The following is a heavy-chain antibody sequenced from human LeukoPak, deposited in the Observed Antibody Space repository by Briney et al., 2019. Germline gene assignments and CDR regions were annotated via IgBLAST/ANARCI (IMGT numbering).Heavy chain of an antibody. CDR1: GGSFSGYY. CDR2: INHSGST. Sequence: PSETLSLTCAVYGGSFSGYYWSWIRQPPGKGLEWIGEINHSGSTNYNPPLKSRVTISVDTSKNQFSLKLSSVTAADTAVYYCARGRIVATIWGQGTLVTVSS. V-gene: IGHV4-34*01. D-gene: IGHD5-12*01. CDR3: ARGRIVATI. J-gene: IGHJ4*02.